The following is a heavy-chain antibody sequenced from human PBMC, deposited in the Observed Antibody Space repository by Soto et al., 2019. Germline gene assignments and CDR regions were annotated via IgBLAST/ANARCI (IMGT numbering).Heavy chain of an antibody. J-gene: IGHJ4*02. V-gene: IGHV2-5*02. CDR1: GFSLATNGVG. CDR2: IYWDDDK. Sequence: QITLKESGPTLVKPTQTLTLTCTLSGFSLATNGVGVGWIRQPPGKALEWLALIYWDDDKRYSPSLKSRLTSTSDTSKNHVVLIMTNVGPVDTATSYCAHRRPDTSDWYGGNFDYWGQGTLVTVSS. CDR3: AHRRPDTSDWYGGNFDY. D-gene: IGHD6-13*01.